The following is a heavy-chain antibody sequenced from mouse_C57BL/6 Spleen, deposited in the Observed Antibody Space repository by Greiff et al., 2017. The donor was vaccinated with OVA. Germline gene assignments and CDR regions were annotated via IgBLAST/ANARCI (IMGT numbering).Heavy chain of an antibody. Sequence: QVQLQQPGAELVMPGASVKLSCKASGYTFTSYWMHWVKQRPGQGLEWIGEIDPSDSYTNYNQKFKGKSTLTVDKSSSTAYMQLSSLTSEDSAVYYGARRDQAWFAYWGQGTLVTVSA. D-gene: IGHD3-3*01. CDR1: GYTFTSYW. CDR2: IDPSDSYT. CDR3: ARRDQAWFAY. J-gene: IGHJ3*01. V-gene: IGHV1-69*01.